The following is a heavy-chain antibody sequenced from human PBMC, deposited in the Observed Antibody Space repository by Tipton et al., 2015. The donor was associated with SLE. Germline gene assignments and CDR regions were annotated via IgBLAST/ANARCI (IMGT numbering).Heavy chain of an antibody. Sequence: LRLSCTVSGGSIMNTHYSWGWVRQPPGKGLDWIGTMYFSGNTYYNPSLKSRVAIPLDTSKNQLSLNLSSVTAADTAVYYCARQAHDTGWYEHFDHWGQGTLVAVSS. V-gene: IGHV4-39*07. CDR2: MYFSGNT. J-gene: IGHJ4*02. CDR3: ARQAHDTGWYEHFDH. D-gene: IGHD6-19*01. CDR1: GGSIMNTHYS.